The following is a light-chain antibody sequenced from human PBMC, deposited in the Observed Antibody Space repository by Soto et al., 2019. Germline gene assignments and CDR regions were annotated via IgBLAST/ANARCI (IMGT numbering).Light chain of an antibody. CDR2: GIS. J-gene: IGKJ2*01. CDR3: QQYSTLPHA. Sequence: ETVLTQSPGTLSLSPGERATLSCRASQTVTNSFFAWYQQKPGQAPRLLIYGISSRATGIPDRFSGSGSGTDFTLTISGLEPEDFVVYFCQQYSTLPHAFGQGTKLEVK. V-gene: IGKV3-20*01. CDR1: QTVTNSF.